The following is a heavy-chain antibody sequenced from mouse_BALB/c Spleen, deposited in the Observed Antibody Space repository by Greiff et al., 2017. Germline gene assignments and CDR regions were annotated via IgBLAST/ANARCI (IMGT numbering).Heavy chain of an antibody. CDR2: ISSGSSTI. CDR3: ARSRSSLFDY. J-gene: IGHJ2*01. Sequence: EVKLMESGGGLVQPGGSRKLSCAASGFTFSSFGMHWVRQAPEKGLEWVAYISSGSSTIYYADTVKGRFTISRDNPKNTLFLQMTSLRSEDTAMYYCARSRSSLFDYWGQGTTLTVSS. V-gene: IGHV5-17*02. CDR1: GFTFSSFG. D-gene: IGHD1-1*01.